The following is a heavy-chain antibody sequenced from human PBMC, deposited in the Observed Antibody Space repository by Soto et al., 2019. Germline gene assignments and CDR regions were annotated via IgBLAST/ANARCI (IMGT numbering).Heavy chain of an antibody. V-gene: IGHV4-34*01. CDR1: GGSFSGYY. CDR2: INHSGST. CDR3: ASSNPNIVVGY. Sequence: SETLSLTCAVYGGSFSGYYWSWIRQPPGKGLEWIGEINHSGSTNYNPSLKSRVTISVDTSKNQFSLKLSSVTAADTAVYYCASSNPNIVVGYWGQGTLVTVSS. J-gene: IGHJ4*02. D-gene: IGHD2-15*01.